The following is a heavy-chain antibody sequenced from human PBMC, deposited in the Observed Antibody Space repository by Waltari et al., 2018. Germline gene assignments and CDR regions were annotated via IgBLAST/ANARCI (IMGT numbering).Heavy chain of an antibody. CDR1: GYSFNPHR. J-gene: IGHJ5*02. CDR3: VKGLVGGYEKGWFDP. Sequence: EEQLVQSGAEVKKPGESLKISCKASGYSFNPHRIGWVRLMPGKGLEWMGSIYPDDSETTYSPSFGGQVTISADKSLNTAYLHWSSLKASDTAIYYCVKGLVGGYEKGWFDPWGLGTLVTVSS. CDR2: IYPDDSET. D-gene: IGHD3-22*01. V-gene: IGHV5-51*01.